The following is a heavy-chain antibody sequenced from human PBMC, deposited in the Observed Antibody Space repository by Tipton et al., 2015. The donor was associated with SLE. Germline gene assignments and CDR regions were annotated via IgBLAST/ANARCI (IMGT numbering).Heavy chain of an antibody. CDR3: ARRRGSSNWYSRYGMDV. Sequence: TLSLTCTVSGSSITSDSNYWTWIRQPAGKGLVWFGHIYTSGTTNYNPSLKSRVTILMDTSKNQFSLKLTSVTAADTAVYYCARRRGSSNWYSRYGMDVWGQGTTVTVSS. J-gene: IGHJ6*02. D-gene: IGHD6-13*01. CDR2: IYTSGTT. CDR1: GSSITSDSNY. V-gene: IGHV4-61*09.